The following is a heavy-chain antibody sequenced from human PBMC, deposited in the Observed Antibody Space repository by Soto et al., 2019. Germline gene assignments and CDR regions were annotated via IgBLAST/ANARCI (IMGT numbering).Heavy chain of an antibody. V-gene: IGHV5-10-1*01. D-gene: IGHD2-15*01. CDR1: AYSFTSYW. CDR3: AIRSQHILVVVAATGAFDI. J-gene: IGHJ3*02. Sequence: PGESLKISCKGSAYSFTSYWISWVRQMPGKGLEWMGRINPSDSYTNYSPSFQGHVTISADKSISTAYLQWSSLKASDTAMYYCAIRSQHILVVVAATGAFDIWGQGTLV. CDR2: INPSDSYT.